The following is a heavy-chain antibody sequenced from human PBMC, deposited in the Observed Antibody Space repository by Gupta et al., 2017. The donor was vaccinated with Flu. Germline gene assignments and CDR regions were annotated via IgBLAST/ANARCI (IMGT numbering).Heavy chain of an antibody. CDR1: GFIFRSYA. CDR3: VREAWSYGGDADFWYFDL. CDR2: ISSNGDST. V-gene: IGHV3-64*02. J-gene: IGHJ2*01. D-gene: IGHD4-23*01. Sequence: EVQLVESGEGLVQPGGSLRLSCAASGFIFRSYAMHWVRQAPGKGLENVSAISSNGDSTYYADSVKGRFIISRDNSKKTLYLQMGSLRADDMAVYYCVREAWSYGGDADFWYFDLWGRGTLVTISS.